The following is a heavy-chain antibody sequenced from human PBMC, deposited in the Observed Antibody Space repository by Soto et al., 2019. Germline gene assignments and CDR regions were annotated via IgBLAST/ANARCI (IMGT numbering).Heavy chain of an antibody. CDR1: GFTFSSYG. CDR2: ISYDGSNK. Sequence: PGGSLRLSCAACGFTFSSYGMPWVRKAPGKGLEWVAVISYDGSNKYYADSVKGRFTISRDNSKNTLYLQMNSLRAEDTAVYYCAKDRSQITMIVVVWGQGTLVNVSS. CDR3: AKDRSQITMIVVV. D-gene: IGHD3-22*01. V-gene: IGHV3-30*18. J-gene: IGHJ4*02.